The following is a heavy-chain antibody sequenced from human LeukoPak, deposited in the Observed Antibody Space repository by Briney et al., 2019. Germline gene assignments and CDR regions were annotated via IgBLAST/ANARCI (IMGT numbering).Heavy chain of an antibody. Sequence: GASVKVSCKASGYTFIGYYMHWVRQAPGQGLEWMGWINPNSGGTNYAQKFQGRVTMTRDRSISTAYMELSRLRSDDTAVYYCARVLGTGGSYYWGQGTLVTVSS. CDR1: GYTFIGYY. J-gene: IGHJ4*02. V-gene: IGHV1-2*02. D-gene: IGHD1-26*01. CDR3: ARVLGTGGSYY. CDR2: INPNSGGT.